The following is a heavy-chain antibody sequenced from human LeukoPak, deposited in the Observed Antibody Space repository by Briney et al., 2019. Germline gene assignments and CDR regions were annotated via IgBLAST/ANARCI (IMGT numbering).Heavy chain of an antibody. V-gene: IGHV3-33*01. D-gene: IGHD5-18*01. CDR1: GFTFSRHA. CDR2: IWSDVSNE. CDR3: ARVGITMVTPFDL. J-gene: IGHJ4*02. Sequence: PGRSLRLSCAASGFTFSRHAMHWVRQAPGKGLEWVAVIWSDVSNEYYADSVRGRFTISRDDSKNTVYLQMNSLRAEDTAVYYCARVGITMVTPFDLWGQGTLFTVSS.